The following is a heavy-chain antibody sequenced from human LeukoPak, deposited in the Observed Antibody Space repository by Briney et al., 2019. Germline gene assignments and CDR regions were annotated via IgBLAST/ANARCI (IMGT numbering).Heavy chain of an antibody. CDR3: AREVTRVDYYYMDV. V-gene: IGHV3-74*01. CDR1: GFTFSSYW. Sequence: PGGSLGLSCAASGFTFSSYWMHWVRQAPGKGLVWVSRINSDESSTSYADSVKGRFSISRDNAKNTLYLQMSSLRAEDTAVYYCAREVTRVDYYYMDVWGKGTTVTVSS. J-gene: IGHJ6*03. D-gene: IGHD3-10*01. CDR2: INSDESST.